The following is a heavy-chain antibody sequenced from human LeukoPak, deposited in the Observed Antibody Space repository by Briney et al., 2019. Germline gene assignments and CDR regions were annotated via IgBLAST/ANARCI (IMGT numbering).Heavy chain of an antibody. V-gene: IGHV4-34*01. CDR3: ARGFVVVPAAMLAWFDP. D-gene: IGHD2-2*01. Sequence: KPSETLSLTCAVYGGSFSGYYWSWIRQPPGKGLEWIGEINHSGSTNYNPSLKSRVTISVDTSKNQFSLKLSSVPAADTAVYYCARGFVVVPAAMLAWFDPWGQGTLVTVSS. J-gene: IGHJ5*02. CDR2: INHSGST. CDR1: GGSFSGYY.